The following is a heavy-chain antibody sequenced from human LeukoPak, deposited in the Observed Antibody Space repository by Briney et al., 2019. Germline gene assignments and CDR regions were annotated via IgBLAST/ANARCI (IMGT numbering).Heavy chain of an antibody. CDR3: ARDRPGIAAAGRANWFDP. Sequence: ASVTVSFKASVYTFTSYYMHWVRQARCQGLDWMGIINSSDGRTSYAKKFQGRVTMTRDMSTSTVYMELSSLRSEDTAVYHCARDRPGIAAAGRANWFDPWGQGTLVTVSS. CDR2: INSSDGRT. CDR1: VYTFTSYY. D-gene: IGHD6-13*01. V-gene: IGHV1-46*01. J-gene: IGHJ5*02.